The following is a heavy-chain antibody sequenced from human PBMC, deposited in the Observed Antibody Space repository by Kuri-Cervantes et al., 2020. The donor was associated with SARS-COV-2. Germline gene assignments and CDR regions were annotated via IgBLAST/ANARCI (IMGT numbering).Heavy chain of an antibody. Sequence: ASVKVSCKASGGTFSSYAISWVQQAPGQGPEWMGWINPSGGINPAQKFQDRVTMTRGTSTTTIHMELSRLTPDDTAVFYCARDRRTGGYSSGFDLWGQGTRVTCAS. J-gene: IGHJ4*02. V-gene: IGHV1-2*02. CDR3: ARDRRTGGYSSGFDL. D-gene: IGHD5-18*01. CDR1: GGTFSSYA. CDR2: INPSGGI.